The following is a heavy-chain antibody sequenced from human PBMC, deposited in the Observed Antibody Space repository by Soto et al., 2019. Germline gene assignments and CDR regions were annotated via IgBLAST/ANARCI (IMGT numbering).Heavy chain of an antibody. CDR2: IYYSGST. J-gene: IGHJ4*02. V-gene: IGHV4-59*12. CDR3: GRRGRAVEPRGY. D-gene: IGHD1-26*01. Sequence: SETLSLTCTVSGGSIRSYDGSWIRQPPGKGLEWIGYIYYSGSTNYNPSLKSRVAISVDTSKNQFSLNLTFVTAAVTALYYCGRRGRAVEPRGYWGQGTLCTVSS. CDR1: GGSIRSYD.